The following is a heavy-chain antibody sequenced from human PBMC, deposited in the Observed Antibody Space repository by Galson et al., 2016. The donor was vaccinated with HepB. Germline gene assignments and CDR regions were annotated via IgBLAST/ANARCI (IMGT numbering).Heavy chain of an antibody. D-gene: IGHD3-16*01. Sequence: SETLSLTCNVSGDAIRNYYWSWIRQTPGKGLEWIGHRHSGGISNYNPSLKSRVTVSVDTSKNQCSLKLSSVTTADTAVYYCTADLGGVIEHWGQGTLVTVSS. CDR3: TADLGGVIEH. CDR1: GDAIRNYY. J-gene: IGHJ1*01. CDR2: RHSGGIS. V-gene: IGHV4-59*01.